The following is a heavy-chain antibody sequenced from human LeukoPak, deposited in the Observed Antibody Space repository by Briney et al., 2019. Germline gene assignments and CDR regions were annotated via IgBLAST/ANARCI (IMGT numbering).Heavy chain of an antibody. CDR1: GYTYPTYS. V-gene: IGHV1-18*01. CDR3: ARGYSGNYPTYYSYMDV. Sequence: ASVKVSCKASGYTYPTYSFNWVRQAPGQGLEWMGWISAYNGNTNYAQKFQGRVTMTADTSTTTAYMELRSLTSDDSAVYYCARGYSGNYPTYYSYMDVWGKGTTVTVSS. D-gene: IGHD1-26*01. J-gene: IGHJ6*03. CDR2: ISAYNGNT.